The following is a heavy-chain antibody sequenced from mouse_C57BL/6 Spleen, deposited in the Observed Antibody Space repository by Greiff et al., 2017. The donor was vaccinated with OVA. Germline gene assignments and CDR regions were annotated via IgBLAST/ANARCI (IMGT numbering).Heavy chain of an antibody. CDR2: ISSGSSTI. Sequence: EVKLMESGGGLVKPGGSLKLSCAASGFTFSDYGMHWVRQAPEKGLEWVAYISSGSSTIYYADTVKGRFTISRDNAKNTLFLQMTSLRSEDTAMYYCARPVTGGYAMDYWGQGTSVTVSS. CDR3: ARPVTGGYAMDY. V-gene: IGHV5-17*01. D-gene: IGHD4-1*01. CDR1: GFTFSDYG. J-gene: IGHJ4*01.